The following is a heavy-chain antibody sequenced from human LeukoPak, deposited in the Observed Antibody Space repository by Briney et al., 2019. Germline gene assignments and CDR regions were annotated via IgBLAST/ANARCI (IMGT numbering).Heavy chain of an antibody. D-gene: IGHD1-26*01. Sequence: GGCLRLSCAVSGFTFSSSAMTWVRQAPGKGLEWVSSISSSGSSTYYSDSVKGRFTISRDTSKNMLYLQRNSLRVEDTAVYYCAIVVSGRFDYWGQGALVTVSS. CDR2: ISSSGSST. CDR1: GFTFSSSA. CDR3: AIVVSGRFDY. J-gene: IGHJ4*02. V-gene: IGHV3-23*01.